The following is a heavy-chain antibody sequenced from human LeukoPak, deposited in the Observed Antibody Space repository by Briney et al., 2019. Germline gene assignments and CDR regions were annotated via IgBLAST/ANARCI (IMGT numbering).Heavy chain of an antibody. CDR2: IYYSGGT. J-gene: IGHJ4*02. CDR1: GGSISSSSYY. CDR3: ANGPGYYYGSGSYYVAPFDY. D-gene: IGHD3-10*01. Sequence: SQTLSLTCTVSGGSISSSSYYWGWIRQPPGKGLEWIGSIYYSGGTYYNPSLKSRVTISVDTSKNQFSLKLSSVTAADTAVYYCANGPGYYYGSGSYYVAPFDYWGQGTLVTVSS. V-gene: IGHV4-39*01.